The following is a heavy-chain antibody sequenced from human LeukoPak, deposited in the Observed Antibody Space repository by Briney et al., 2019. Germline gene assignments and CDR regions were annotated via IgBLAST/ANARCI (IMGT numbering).Heavy chain of an antibody. J-gene: IGHJ4*02. CDR3: AKDTIKWGSYRYFDY. CDR2: ISGSGGST. CDR1: GFTFSSYA. Sequence: GGSLRLSCAASGFTFSSYAMSWVRQAPGKGLEWVSAISGSGGSTYYADSVKGRVTISRDNSKNTLYLQMNSLRAEDTAVYYCAKDTIKWGSYRYFDYWGQGTLVTVSS. D-gene: IGHD3-16*02. V-gene: IGHV3-23*01.